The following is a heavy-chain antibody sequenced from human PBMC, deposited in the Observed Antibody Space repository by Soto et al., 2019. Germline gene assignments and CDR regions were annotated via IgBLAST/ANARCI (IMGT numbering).Heavy chain of an antibody. D-gene: IGHD2-8*01. CDR2: ISSSGTTM. J-gene: IGHJ4*02. V-gene: IGHV3-48*03. CDR3: ARGGVY. CDR1: GFTFSSHE. Sequence: GGSLRLSCAASGFTFSSHEMNWIRQAPGKGLEWVSYISSSGTTMYYVDSVKGRFTISRDNAKNSLFLQMNSLRAEDTALYYCARGGVYWGQGTLVTVSS.